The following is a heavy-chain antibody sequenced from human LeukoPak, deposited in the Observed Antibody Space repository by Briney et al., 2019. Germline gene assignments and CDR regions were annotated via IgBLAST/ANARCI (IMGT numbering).Heavy chain of an antibody. CDR3: ARDAVFYYGSGSYYNPFGY. V-gene: IGHV1-18*01. CDR2: ISAYNGNT. CDR1: GYTFTSYG. J-gene: IGHJ4*02. D-gene: IGHD3-10*01. Sequence: ASVKVSCKASGYTFTSYGISWVRQAPGQGLERMGWISAYNGNTNYAQKLQGRVTMTTDTSTSTAYMELRSLRSDDTAVYYCARDAVFYYGSGSYYNPFGYWGQGTLVTVSS.